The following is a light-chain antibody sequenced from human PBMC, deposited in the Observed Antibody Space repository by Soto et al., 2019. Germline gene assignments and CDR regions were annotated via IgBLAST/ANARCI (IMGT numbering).Light chain of an antibody. V-gene: IGKV3-20*01. CDR1: HSISSIF. Sequence: EIVLTQSPGTLSLSPGDRATLSCRARHSISSIFLAWFRQKPGQAPRLLIYAASTRATGIPDRFSGSASETDFTLTINRLEPEDSAVYYCQQYASAPFSLGPGTKVDIK. J-gene: IGKJ3*01. CDR2: AAS. CDR3: QQYASAPFS.